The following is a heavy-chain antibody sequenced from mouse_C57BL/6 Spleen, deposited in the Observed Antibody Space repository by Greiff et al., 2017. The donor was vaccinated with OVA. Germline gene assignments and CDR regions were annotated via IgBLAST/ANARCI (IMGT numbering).Heavy chain of an antibody. D-gene: IGHD2-3*01. CDR3: ARIYDGYYPWFAY. CDR1: GYAFSSSW. Sequence: LVESGPELVKPGASVKISCKASGYAFSSSWMNWVKQRPGKGLEWIGRIYPGDGDTNYNGKFKGKATLTADKSSSTAYMQLSSLTSEDSAVYFCARIYDGYYPWFAYWGQGTLVTVSA. V-gene: IGHV1-82*01. J-gene: IGHJ3*01. CDR2: IYPGDGDT.